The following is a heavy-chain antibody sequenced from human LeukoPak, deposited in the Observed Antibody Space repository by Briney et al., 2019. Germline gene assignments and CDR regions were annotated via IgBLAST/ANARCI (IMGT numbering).Heavy chain of an antibody. Sequence: SETLSLTCAVYGGSFSGYYWSWIRQPPGKGLAWIGEIHHSGSTNYNPSLKSRVTISVDTSKNQFSLKLSSVTAADTAVYYCARGDSSSWSFYYFDYWGQGTLVTVSS. V-gene: IGHV4-34*01. CDR2: IHHSGST. D-gene: IGHD6-13*01. CDR1: GGSFSGYY. CDR3: ARGDSSSWSFYYFDY. J-gene: IGHJ4*02.